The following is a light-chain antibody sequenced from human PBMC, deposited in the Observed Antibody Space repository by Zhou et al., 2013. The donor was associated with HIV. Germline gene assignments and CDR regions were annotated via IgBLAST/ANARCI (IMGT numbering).Light chain of an antibody. V-gene: IGKV3-20*01. Sequence: EIVLTQSPGTQSLSPGERATLSCWASQTINNNHVAWYQQKPGQAPTLLIYGASIRATGIPDRFTGSGSGADFTLTISRLEPEDFAVYYCQQYGSSSWTFGQGTKVEIK. J-gene: IGKJ1*01. CDR3: QQYGSSSWT. CDR2: GAS. CDR1: QTINNNH.